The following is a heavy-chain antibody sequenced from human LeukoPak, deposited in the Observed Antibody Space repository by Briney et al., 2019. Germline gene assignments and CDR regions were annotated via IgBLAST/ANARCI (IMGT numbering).Heavy chain of an antibody. CDR2: INPNSGGT. J-gene: IGHJ5*02. CDR1: GYTFTGYY. D-gene: IGHD2-2*01. CDR3: ARDLGEYCSSTSCFNWFDP. V-gene: IGHV1-2*02. Sequence: ASVKVSSKASGYTFTGYYMHWVRQAPGQGLEWMGWINPNSGGTNYAQKFQGRVTMTRDTSISTAYMELSRLRSDDTAVYYCARDLGEYCSSTSCFNWFDPWGQGTLVTVSS.